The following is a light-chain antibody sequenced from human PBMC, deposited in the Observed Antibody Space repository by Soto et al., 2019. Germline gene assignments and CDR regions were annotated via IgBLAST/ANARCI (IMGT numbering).Light chain of an antibody. J-gene: IGLJ1*01. CDR1: SSNIGAGYD. Sequence: QSVLTQPPSVSGAPGQRVTISCTGSSSNIGAGYDAHWYQQVPGTAPKLLIYENNNRPSGVPDRFSCSKSGTSASLAITGRPDAEEDVYYCRSYDSSLSGYVFGTGTKLTVL. CDR2: ENN. CDR3: RSYDSSLSGYV. V-gene: IGLV1-40*01.